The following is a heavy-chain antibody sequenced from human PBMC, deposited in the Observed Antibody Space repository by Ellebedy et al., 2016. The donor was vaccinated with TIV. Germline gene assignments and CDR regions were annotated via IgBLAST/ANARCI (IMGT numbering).Heavy chain of an antibody. CDR1: GFTFSSYW. J-gene: IGHJ5*02. D-gene: IGHD3-10*01. V-gene: IGHV3-74*01. CDR3: ARAWFGSGFDP. CDR2: INSDGSST. Sequence: GESLKISCAASGFTFSSYWMHWVRQAPGKGLVWVSRINSDGSSTSYADSVKGRFTISRDNAKNTLYLQMNSLRAEDTAVYYCARAWFGSGFDPWGQGTLVTVSS.